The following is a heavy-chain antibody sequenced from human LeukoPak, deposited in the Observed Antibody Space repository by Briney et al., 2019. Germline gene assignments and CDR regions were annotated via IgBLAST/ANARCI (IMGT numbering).Heavy chain of an antibody. Sequence: GGSLRLSCAASGFTFSSYAMSWVRQAPGKGLEWVSAISGSGGSTYYADSVKGRFTISRDNSENTLYLQMNSLRAEDTAVYYCAKGVCGSTSCYSHYWGQGTLVTVSS. CDR1: GFTFSSYA. V-gene: IGHV3-23*01. CDR2: ISGSGGST. J-gene: IGHJ4*02. CDR3: AKGVCGSTSCYSHY. D-gene: IGHD2-2*02.